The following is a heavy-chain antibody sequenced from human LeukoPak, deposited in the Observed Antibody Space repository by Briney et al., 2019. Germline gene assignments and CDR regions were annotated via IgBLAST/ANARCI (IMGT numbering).Heavy chain of an antibody. J-gene: IGHJ3*02. V-gene: IGHV1-2*06. CDR3: AREIAVAGTPAFDI. Sequence: ASVKVSCKASGYTFTGYYMHWVRQAPGQGLEWMGRINPNSGGTNYAQKFQGRATMTRDTSISTAYMELSRLRSDDTAVYYCAREIAVAGTPAFDIWGQGTMVTVSS. D-gene: IGHD6-19*01. CDR1: GYTFTGYY. CDR2: INPNSGGT.